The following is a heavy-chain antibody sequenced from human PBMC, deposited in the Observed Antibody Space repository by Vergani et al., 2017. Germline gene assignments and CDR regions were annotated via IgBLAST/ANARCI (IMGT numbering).Heavy chain of an antibody. V-gene: IGHV3-23*04. J-gene: IGHJ6*02. CDR1: GFTFSSYA. Sequence: EVQLVESGGGLVQPGGSLRLSCAASGFTFSSYAMSWVRQVPGKGLEWVSGIRGSGGNTYYANSVKGRFTISRDNSKNTLYLQMNSLRADDTAVYYCAKGVYCSSTSCYEGRGYYYGMGVWGQGTTVTFSS. CDR2: IRGSGGNT. CDR3: AKGVYCSSTSCYEGRGYYYGMGV. D-gene: IGHD2-2*01.